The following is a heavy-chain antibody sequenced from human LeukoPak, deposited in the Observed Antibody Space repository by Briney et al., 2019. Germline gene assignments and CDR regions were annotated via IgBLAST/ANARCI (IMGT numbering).Heavy chain of an antibody. V-gene: IGHV3-66*04. CDR2: IYTGGDT. D-gene: IGHD4-23*01. CDR3: ARLVNNAFDI. J-gene: IGHJ3*02. CDR1: GFTVSSNY. Sequence: LSGGSLRLSCAASGFTVSSNYMSWVRQAPGKGLEWVSGIYTGGDTYYADSVKDRFTISRDNSKNTLYLQMNSLRAEDTAVYYCARLVNNAFDIWGQGTMVTVSS.